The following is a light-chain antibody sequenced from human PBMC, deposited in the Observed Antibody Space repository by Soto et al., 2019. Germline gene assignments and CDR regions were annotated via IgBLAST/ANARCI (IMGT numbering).Light chain of an antibody. V-gene: IGLV1-40*01. Sequence: QSVLTQPPSVSGAPGQSVTISCIGSGSNIGAGYDVHWYQQLPGVAPKLLIFDTANRPSGVPGRFSGSKSGASASLAITGLLPEDEDDFFCQSFDTNLNAVVFGGGTTLTVL. CDR2: DTA. CDR1: GSNIGAGYD. CDR3: QSFDTNLNAVV. J-gene: IGLJ2*01.